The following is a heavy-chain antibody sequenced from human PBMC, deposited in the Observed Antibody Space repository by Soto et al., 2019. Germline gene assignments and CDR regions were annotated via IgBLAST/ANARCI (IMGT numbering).Heavy chain of an antibody. CDR3: ARGRLGPKTNYYYYYYMDV. Sequence: ASVKVSCKASGYTFPSYDINWVRQATGQGLEWMGWMNPNSGNTGYAQKFQGRVTMTRNTSISTAYMELSSLRSEDTAVYYCARGRLGPKTNYYYYYYMDVWGKGTTVTVSS. CDR2: MNPNSGNT. V-gene: IGHV1-8*01. D-gene: IGHD1-7*01. CDR1: GYTFPSYD. J-gene: IGHJ6*03.